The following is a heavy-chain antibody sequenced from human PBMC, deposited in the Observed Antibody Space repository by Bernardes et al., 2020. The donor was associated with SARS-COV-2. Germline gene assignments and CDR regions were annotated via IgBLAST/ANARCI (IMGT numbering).Heavy chain of an antibody. J-gene: IGHJ4*02. D-gene: IGHD4-17*01. CDR3: ARRLGYGDILLDY. V-gene: IGHV5-51*01. CDR1: GYSFSSHW. Sequence: GESLKISCKGSGYSFSSHWIAWVRQMPGKGLEWMGIIWPSDSDTRYSPSFQGQVTISADKSINTAYLQWSSLKASDTAIYWCARRLGYGDILLDYWGQGTLGTVSS. CDR2: IWPSDSDT.